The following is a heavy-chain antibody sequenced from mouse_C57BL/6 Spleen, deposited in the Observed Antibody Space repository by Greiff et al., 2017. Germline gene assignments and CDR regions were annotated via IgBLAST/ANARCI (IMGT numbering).Heavy chain of an antibody. V-gene: IGHV1-55*01. CDR1: GYTFTNYW. Sequence: QVQLQQPGAELVKPGASVKLSCKASGYTFTNYWITWVKQRPGQGLEWIGDIYPGSGSTNYNEKFKSKATLTVDTSSSTAYMQLSSLTSEDSAVYYCAREDDSWFAYWGQGTLVTVSA. CDR3: AREDDSWFAY. CDR2: IYPGSGST. D-gene: IGHD2-4*01. J-gene: IGHJ3*01.